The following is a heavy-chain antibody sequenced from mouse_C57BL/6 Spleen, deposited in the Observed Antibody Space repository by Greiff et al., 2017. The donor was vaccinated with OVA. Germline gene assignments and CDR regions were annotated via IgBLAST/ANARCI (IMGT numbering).Heavy chain of an antibody. CDR3: ARSAIYDAYYDMDY. CDR2: INPYNGDT. Sequence: EVQLQQSGPELVKPGDSVKISCKASGYSFTGYFMNWVMQSHGKSLEWIGRINPYNGDTFYNQKFKGKATLTVDKSSSTAHMEIRSLTAVDCAVYYCARSAIYDAYYDMDYWGQGTTVTVSS. D-gene: IGHD2-3*01. V-gene: IGHV1-20*01. J-gene: IGHJ4*01. CDR1: GYSFTGYF.